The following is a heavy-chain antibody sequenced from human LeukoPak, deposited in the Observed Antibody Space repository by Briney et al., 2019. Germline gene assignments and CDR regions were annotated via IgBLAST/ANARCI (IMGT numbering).Heavy chain of an antibody. J-gene: IGHJ4*02. D-gene: IGHD2-15*01. CDR2: VSAYADNT. CDR3: ARDCIGCHGFDY. CDR1: GGTFSSYA. Sequence: ASVKVSCKASGGTFSSYAITWVRQAPGQGLEWMGWVSAYADNTNYVQKIQGRVTMTTDTSTSTAYMELRSLRSDDMAVYYCARDCIGCHGFDYWGQGTLVTVSS. V-gene: IGHV1-18*03.